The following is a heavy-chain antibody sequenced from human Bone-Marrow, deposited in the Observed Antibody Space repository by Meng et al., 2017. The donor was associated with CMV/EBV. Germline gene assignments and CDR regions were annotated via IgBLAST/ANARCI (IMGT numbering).Heavy chain of an antibody. CDR3: TTIYCSSTSCYDY. CDR2: INPSGGST. CDR1: GYTFTSYY. V-gene: IGHV1-46*01. J-gene: IGHJ4*02. Sequence: ASVKVSCKASGYTFTSYYMHWVRQAPGQGLEWMGIINPSGGSTSYAQKFQGRFTISRDDSKNTLYLQMNSLKAEDTAVYYCTTIYCSSTSCYDYWGQGTLVTVSS. D-gene: IGHD2-2*01.